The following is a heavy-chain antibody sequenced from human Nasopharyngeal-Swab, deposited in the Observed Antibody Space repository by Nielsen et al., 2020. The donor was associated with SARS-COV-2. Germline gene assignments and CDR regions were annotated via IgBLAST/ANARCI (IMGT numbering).Heavy chain of an antibody. CDR2: ISYRGST. Sequence: SETLSLTCTVSGGSINSGDSCWSWIRQHPGKGLEWIGYISYRGSTYYNPSLKSRVTISVDTSKNQVSLNLSSVTAADTAVYYCARDYRGAGYYYYGMDVWGQGTTVTVSS. CDR1: GGSINSGDSC. V-gene: IGHV4-31*03. CDR3: ARDYRGAGYYYYGMDV. D-gene: IGHD1-26*01. J-gene: IGHJ6*02.